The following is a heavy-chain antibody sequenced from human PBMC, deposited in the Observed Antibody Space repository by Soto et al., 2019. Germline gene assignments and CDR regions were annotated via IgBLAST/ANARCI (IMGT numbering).Heavy chain of an antibody. D-gene: IGHD2-15*01. V-gene: IGHV4-4*02. J-gene: IGHJ5*02. CDR2: INQSGSP. CDR3: AGLGMVAAHREFDP. CDR1: SGTISSSNW. Sequence: QVQLQESGPGLVKPSGTLSLTCAVSSGTISSSNWWTWVRQPPRKGLAWIGEINQSGSPNYNRSLRRRVIISVDKSKSQFFLKLSAVTAADTAIYYCAGLGMVAAHREFDPWGQGTLVTVSS.